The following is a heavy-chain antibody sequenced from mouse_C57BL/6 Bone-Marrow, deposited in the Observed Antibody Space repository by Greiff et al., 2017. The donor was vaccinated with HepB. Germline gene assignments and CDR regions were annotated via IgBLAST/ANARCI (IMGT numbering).Heavy chain of an antibody. CDR2: FHPYNDDT. J-gene: IGHJ1*03. Sequence: VQLVESGAELVKPGASVKMSCKASGYTFTTYPIEWMKQNHGKSLEWIGNFHPYNDDTKYNEKFKGKATLTVEKSSSTVYLELSRLTSDDSAVDYCARRAREGYFHWYFDVWGTGTTVTVSS. CDR1: GYTFTTYP. CDR3: ARRAREGYFHWYFDV. D-gene: IGHD2-3*01. V-gene: IGHV1-47*01.